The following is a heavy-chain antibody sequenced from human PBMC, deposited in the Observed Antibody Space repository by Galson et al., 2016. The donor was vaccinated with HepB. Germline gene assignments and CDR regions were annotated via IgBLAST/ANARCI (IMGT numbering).Heavy chain of an antibody. V-gene: IGHV3-9*01. D-gene: IGHD5/OR15-5a*01. J-gene: IGHJ4*02. CDR1: GFDFDDYA. CDR3: AKDPRYSVYYGDY. Sequence: SLRFSCAGSGFDFDDYAMHWVRQPPGKGLEWVSGLSWNGGDRGYAASVRGRFTVSRDNAKNSLFLQMNSLTPEDTALYYCAKDPRYSVYYGDYWGQGTLVTVSS. CDR2: LSWNGGDR.